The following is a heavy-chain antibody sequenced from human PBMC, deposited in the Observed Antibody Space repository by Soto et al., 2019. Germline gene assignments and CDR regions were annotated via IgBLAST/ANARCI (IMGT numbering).Heavy chain of an antibody. CDR2: IYHSGST. D-gene: IGHD1-1*01. CDR1: GGSISSSNW. CDR3: ARVRGTTGTTYFDY. V-gene: IGHV4-4*02. Sequence: SETLSLTCAVSGGSISSSNWWSWVRQPPGKGLEWIGEIYHSGSTNYNPSLKSRVTISVDKSKNQFSLKLSSVTAADTAVYYCARVRGTTGTTYFDYWGQGTLVTVSS. J-gene: IGHJ4*02.